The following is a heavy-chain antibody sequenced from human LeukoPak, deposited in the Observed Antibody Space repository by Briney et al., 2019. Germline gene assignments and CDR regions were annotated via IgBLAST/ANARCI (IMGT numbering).Heavy chain of an antibody. D-gene: IGHD4-17*01. CDR2: ISASGGGT. CDR1: GFTFSSYA. CDR3: ARRFVGGDGDYPFDY. J-gene: IGHJ4*02. Sequence: GGSLRLSCAASGFTFSSYAMSWVCQAPGKGLEWVSAISASGGGTYYADSVKGRFTISRDNFKSTLYLQMNSLRTEDTAVYYCARRFVGGDGDYPFDYWGQGTLVTVSS. V-gene: IGHV3-23*01.